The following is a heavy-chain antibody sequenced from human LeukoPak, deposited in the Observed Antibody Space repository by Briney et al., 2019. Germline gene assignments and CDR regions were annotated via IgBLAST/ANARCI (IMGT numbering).Heavy chain of an antibody. J-gene: IGHJ4*02. CDR1: GGTFSSYA. Sequence: SVKVSCKASGGTFSSYAISWVRQAPGQGLEWMGGIIPIFGTANYAQKFQGRVTITADESTSTAYIELSSLRSEDTAVYYCARVMAAAGTALDYWGQGTLVTVSS. V-gene: IGHV1-69*13. D-gene: IGHD6-13*01. CDR3: ARVMAAAGTALDY. CDR2: IIPIFGTA.